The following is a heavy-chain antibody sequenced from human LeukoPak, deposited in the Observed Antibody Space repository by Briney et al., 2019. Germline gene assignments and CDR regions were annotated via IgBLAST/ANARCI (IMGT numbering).Heavy chain of an antibody. Sequence: SETLSLTCTVSGGSISSGGYYWSWIRQHPGKGLEWIGYIYYSGSTYYNPSLKSRVTISVDTSKNQFSLKLSSVTAADTAVYYCARERIAARPDGFDYWXQXTLVTVSS. D-gene: IGHD6-6*01. J-gene: IGHJ4*02. CDR2: IYYSGST. CDR1: GGSISSGGYY. CDR3: ARERIAARPDGFDY. V-gene: IGHV4-31*03.